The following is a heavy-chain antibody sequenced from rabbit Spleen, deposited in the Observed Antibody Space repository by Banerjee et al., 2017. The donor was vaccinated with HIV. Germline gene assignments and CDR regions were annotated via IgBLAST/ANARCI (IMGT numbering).Heavy chain of an antibody. CDR2: IYTGNAKT. CDR1: GFSFSSNYD. CDR3: ARDAGIYPYIDVYFNL. J-gene: IGHJ4*01. Sequence: QEQLVESGGGLVKPGGTLTLTCTASGFSFSSNYDMCWVRQALGKGLEWIGCIYTGNAKTYYAGWAKGRFTISKASSTPVTLQMTSLTAADTATYFCARDAGIYPYIDVYFNLLGQGPLVTVS. V-gene: IGHV1S45*01. D-gene: IGHD4-2*01.